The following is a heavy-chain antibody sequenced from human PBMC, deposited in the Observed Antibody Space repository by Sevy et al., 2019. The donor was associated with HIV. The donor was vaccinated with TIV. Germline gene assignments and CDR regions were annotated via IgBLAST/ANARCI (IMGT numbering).Heavy chain of an antibody. CDR2: IWYDGSNK. V-gene: IGHV3-33*06. Sequence: GGSLRLSCAASGFTFSSYGMHWVRQAPGKGLEWVAVIWYDGSNKYYADSVKGRFTISRDNSKNTLYLQMNSLRAEDTAVYYCAKVEAAAGWGFYYYYYMDVWAKGPRSPSP. J-gene: IGHJ6*03. CDR1: GFTFSSYG. D-gene: IGHD6-13*01. CDR3: AKVEAAAGWGFYYYYYMDV.